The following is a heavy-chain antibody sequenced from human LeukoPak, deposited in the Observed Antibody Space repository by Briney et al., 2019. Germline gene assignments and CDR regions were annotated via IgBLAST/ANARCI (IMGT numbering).Heavy chain of an antibody. J-gene: IGHJ4*02. Sequence: SETRSLTCAVYGGSFSGYYWSWIRQPPGKGREWIGEINHSGSTNYNPSLKSRVTISVDTSKNQFSLKLSSVTAADTAVYYCARGRYSGSYGKVFDYWGQGALVTVSS. CDR2: INHSGST. V-gene: IGHV4-34*01. D-gene: IGHD1-26*01. CDR3: ARGRYSGSYGKVFDY. CDR1: GGSFSGYY.